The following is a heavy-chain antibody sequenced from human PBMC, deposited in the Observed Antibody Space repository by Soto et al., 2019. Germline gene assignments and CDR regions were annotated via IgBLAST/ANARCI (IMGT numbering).Heavy chain of an antibody. CDR2: TYHTGST. CDR3: ASDIYYSRYCTEATCVPRDF. Sequence: SETLSLTCTVSGGSISTYYWSWIRQPAGKGLEWIGRTYHTGSTYYNPSLKSRVSMSVDTSKNQFSLKLRSATAADTAVYYCASDIYYSRYCTEATCVPRDFWGQGTLVTVSS. J-gene: IGHJ4*02. CDR1: GGSISTYY. V-gene: IGHV4-4*07. D-gene: IGHD2-8*01.